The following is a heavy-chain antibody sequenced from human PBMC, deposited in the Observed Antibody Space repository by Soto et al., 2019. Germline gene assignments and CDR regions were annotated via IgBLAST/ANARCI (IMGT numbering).Heavy chain of an antibody. CDR1: GFTFSSYG. V-gene: IGHV3-33*01. Sequence: LRLSCAASGFTFSSYGMHWVRQAPAKGLEWVAVIWYDGSNKYYADSVKGRFTISRDNSKNTLYLQMNSLRAEDTAVYYCARGPSHFDYWGQGTLVTVSS. CDR2: IWYDGSNK. J-gene: IGHJ4*02. CDR3: ARGPSHFDY.